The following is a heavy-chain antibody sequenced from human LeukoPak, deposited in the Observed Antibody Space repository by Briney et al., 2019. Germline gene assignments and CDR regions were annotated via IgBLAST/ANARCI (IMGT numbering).Heavy chain of an antibody. D-gene: IGHD6-19*01. J-gene: IGHJ4*02. V-gene: IGHV3-30*02. CDR1: GFTFSSYG. CDR2: IRYDGSNK. CDR3: AKVGSSGWYHFDY. Sequence: GGSLRLSCAASGFTFSSYGMHWVRQAPGKGLEWVAFIRYDGSNKYYADSVKGRFTISRDNSKNTLYLQMNSLRAEDTAVYYCAKVGSSGWYHFDYWGQGTLVTVSS.